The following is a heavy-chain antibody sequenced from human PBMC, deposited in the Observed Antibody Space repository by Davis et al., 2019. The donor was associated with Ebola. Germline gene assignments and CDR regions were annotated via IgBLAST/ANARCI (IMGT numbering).Heavy chain of an antibody. V-gene: IGHV3-11*01. CDR1: GFTFSDHY. CDR2: ISCTGRTI. D-gene: IGHD3-10*01. CDR3: AVRGFFGSGTWGAFDI. Sequence: PGGSLRLSCATSGFTFSDHYMNWIRQAPGKGLEWLSYISCTGRTITYAESVKGRFTVSRDNSKNTLFLQMNTLSAEDTAVYYCAVRGFFGSGTWGAFDIWGQGTMVTVSS. J-gene: IGHJ3*02.